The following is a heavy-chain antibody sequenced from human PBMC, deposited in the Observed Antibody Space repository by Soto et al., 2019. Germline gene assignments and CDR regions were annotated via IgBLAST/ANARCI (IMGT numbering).Heavy chain of an antibody. J-gene: IGHJ4*02. V-gene: IGHV4-39*01. CDR3: AGSKTGYSSGWEFDY. Sequence: QLQLQESGPGLVKPSETLSLTCTVSGGSISSSSYYWGWICQPPGKGLEWIGSIYYSGSTYYNPSLKSRVTISVDTSKNQFSLKLSSVTAADTAVYYCAGSKTGYSSGWEFDYWGQGTLVTVSS. CDR1: GGSISSSSYY. D-gene: IGHD6-19*01. CDR2: IYYSGST.